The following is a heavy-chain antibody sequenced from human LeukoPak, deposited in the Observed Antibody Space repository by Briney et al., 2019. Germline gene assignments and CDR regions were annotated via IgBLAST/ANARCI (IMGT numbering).Heavy chain of an antibody. CDR1: GGSLSSYY. V-gene: IGHV4-59*01. CDR2: IFYSGST. J-gene: IGHJ4*02. Sequence: SETLSLTCTVSGGSLSSYYWTWIRQPPGKGLEWIAYIFYSGSTNYNPSLKSRVTISVDTSKNQFSLKLSSETAADTAVYYCARLRGNYFPDYWGQGTLVTVSS. CDR3: ARLRGNYFPDY. D-gene: IGHD4-11*01.